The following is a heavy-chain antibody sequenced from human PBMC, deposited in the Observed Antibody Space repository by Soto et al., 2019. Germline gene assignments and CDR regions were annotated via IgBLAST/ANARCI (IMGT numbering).Heavy chain of an antibody. Sequence: GGSLRLSCAASGFTFSSYAMSWVRQTPEKGLEWVSVISGTGANTYYADSVKGRFTTSRDNSKNTLYLQMNSLRVEDTALYYCAKGLPTYDYWGQGTLVTVSS. V-gene: IGHV3-23*01. CDR3: AKGLPTYDY. CDR2: ISGTGANT. D-gene: IGHD1-1*01. CDR1: GFTFSSYA. J-gene: IGHJ4*02.